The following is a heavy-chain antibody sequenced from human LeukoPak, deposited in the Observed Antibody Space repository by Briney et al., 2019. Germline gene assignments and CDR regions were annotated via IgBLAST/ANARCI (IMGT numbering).Heavy chain of an antibody. V-gene: IGHV6-1*01. CDR1: GDSVSSNSAA. CDR2: TYYRSKWYN. J-gene: IGHJ6*02. D-gene: IGHD2-21*02. Sequence: SQTLSLTCAISGDSVSSNSAAWNWIRQSPSRGLEWLGRTYYRSKWYNDYAVSVKSRITINPDTSKNQFSLQLNSVTPEDTAVYYCARNCGGDCYKGHYYYGMDVWGQGTTVTVSS. CDR3: ARNCGGDCYKGHYYYGMDV.